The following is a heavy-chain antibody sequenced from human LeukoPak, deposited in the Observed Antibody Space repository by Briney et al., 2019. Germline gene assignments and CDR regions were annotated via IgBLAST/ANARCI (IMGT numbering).Heavy chain of an antibody. V-gene: IGHV1-46*01. CDR1: GYTFTSYY. CDR2: INPSGGST. Sequence: ASVKVSCKASGYTFTSYYMHWVRQAPGQGLEWMGIINPSGGSTSYAQKFQGRVTMTRDTSTSTVYMELSSLRSEDTAVYYCARAIVVPAYNRGMDVWGQGTTVTVSS. CDR3: ARAIVVPAYNRGMDV. J-gene: IGHJ6*02. D-gene: IGHD2-2*01.